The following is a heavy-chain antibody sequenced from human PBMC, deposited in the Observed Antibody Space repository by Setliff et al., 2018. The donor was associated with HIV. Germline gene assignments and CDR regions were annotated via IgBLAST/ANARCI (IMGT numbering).Heavy chain of an antibody. D-gene: IGHD2-15*01. J-gene: IGHJ6*03. CDR3: ALTGHRLLRGYMDV. CDR2: LYGSGDT. CDR1: DDPISSYY. Sequence: SETLSLTCYVTDDPISSYYWSWVRQPAGKGLEWIGRLYGSGDTNYNPSLKSRVTMSLDTSKKHFSLNLKSVTAADTAVYYCALTGHRLLRGYMDVWGKGTTVTVSS. V-gene: IGHV4-4*07.